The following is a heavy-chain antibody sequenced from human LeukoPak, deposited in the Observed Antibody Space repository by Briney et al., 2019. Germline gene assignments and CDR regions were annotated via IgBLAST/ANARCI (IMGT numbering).Heavy chain of an antibody. J-gene: IGHJ4*02. CDR3: ARGEAASQYYFDY. CDR1: GYTFTGDY. V-gene: IGHV1-2*02. CDR2: INPRTGGT. Sequence: ASVKVSCKASGYTFTGDYMHWVRQAPGQGLEWMGWINPRTGGTKYAQKFQGRVTMTRDTSTSTAYMELRSLRSDDTAVYYCARGEAASQYYFDYWGQGTLVTVSS. D-gene: IGHD6-13*01.